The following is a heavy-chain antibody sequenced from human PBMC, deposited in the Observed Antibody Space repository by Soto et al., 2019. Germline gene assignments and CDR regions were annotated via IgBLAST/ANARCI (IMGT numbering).Heavy chain of an antibody. CDR3: ASSPGSSWYSFDY. CDR2: IIPIFGTA. J-gene: IGHJ4*02. V-gene: IGHV1-69*13. Sequence: ASVKVSCKASGGTFSSYAISWVRQAPGQGLEWMGGIIPIFGTANYAQKFQGRVTITADESTSTAYMELSSLRSEDTAVYYCASSPGSSWYSFDYWGQGTLVTVSS. D-gene: IGHD6-13*01. CDR1: GGTFSSYA.